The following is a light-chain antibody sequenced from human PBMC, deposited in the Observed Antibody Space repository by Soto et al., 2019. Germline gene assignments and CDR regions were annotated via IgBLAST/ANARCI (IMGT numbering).Light chain of an antibody. Sequence: NVLMQSPGTLSLYPGERATLSCRASQSVSNNYLAWYQHKPGQAPRVLIYGASSRATGIPDRFSGSGSGTDFTLTISRLDPKDFAVYYCHQYVSSPTFGQGTKV. CDR1: QSVSNNY. J-gene: IGKJ1*01. CDR2: GAS. V-gene: IGKV3-20*01. CDR3: HQYVSSPT.